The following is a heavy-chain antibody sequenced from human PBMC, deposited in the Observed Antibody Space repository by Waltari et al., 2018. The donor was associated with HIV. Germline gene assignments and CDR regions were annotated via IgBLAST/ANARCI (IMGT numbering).Heavy chain of an antibody. CDR2: IYYSGST. D-gene: IGHD1-26*01. J-gene: IGHJ4*02. Sequence: QVQLQESGPGLVKPSQTLSLTCTVSGGSISSGGYYWSWIRQHPGKGLEWIGYIYYSGSTYYNPSLKSRVSISVDMSKNLFSLKLTSVTAADTAVYYCARARGIPGAFFDYWGQGTLVTVSS. V-gene: IGHV4-31*03. CDR1: GGSISSGGYY. CDR3: ARARGIPGAFFDY.